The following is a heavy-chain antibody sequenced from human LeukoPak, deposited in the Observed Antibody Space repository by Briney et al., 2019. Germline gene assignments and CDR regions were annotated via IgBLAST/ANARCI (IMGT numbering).Heavy chain of an antibody. V-gene: IGHV4-38-2*02. J-gene: IGHJ4*02. CDR1: GYSISSGYY. CDR2: IYHSGNT. D-gene: IGHD5-24*01. Sequence: SETLSLTCTVSGYSISSGYYWAWIRQPPGKGLEWIGSIYHSGNTYYNPSLKSRVTISLDTSKNQFSLKVSSVTVADTAVYYCARGKRLELDYWGQGTLVTVSS. CDR3: ARGKRLELDY.